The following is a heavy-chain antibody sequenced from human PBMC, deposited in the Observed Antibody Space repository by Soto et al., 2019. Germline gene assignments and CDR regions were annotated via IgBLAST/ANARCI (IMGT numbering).Heavy chain of an antibody. J-gene: IGHJ5*02. CDR3: ARRASIFRARVAAAGNWFDP. CDR1: GYTFTSYD. V-gene: IGHV1-8*01. D-gene: IGHD6-13*01. CDR2: MNPNSGNT. Sequence: ASVKVSCKASGYTFTSYDINWVRQATGQGLEWMGWMNPNSGNTGYAQKFQGRVTMTRNTSISTAYMELSSLRSEDTAVYYCARRASIFRARVAAAGNWFDPWGQGTLVTVSS.